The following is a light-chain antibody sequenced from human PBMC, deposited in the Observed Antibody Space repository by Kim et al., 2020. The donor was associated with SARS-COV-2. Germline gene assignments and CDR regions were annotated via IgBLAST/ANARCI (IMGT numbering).Light chain of an antibody. Sequence: DIQMTQSPSSLSASAGDRITITCQASRDVTTYVNWYQVKPGKAPKLLIYEAFNLETGVPPRFSGSGSGTHFTFTINNLQPEDVATYYCQQFHDFPYTFGQGTKLEI. V-gene: IGKV1-33*01. J-gene: IGKJ2*01. CDR1: RDVTTY. CDR2: EAF. CDR3: QQFHDFPYT.